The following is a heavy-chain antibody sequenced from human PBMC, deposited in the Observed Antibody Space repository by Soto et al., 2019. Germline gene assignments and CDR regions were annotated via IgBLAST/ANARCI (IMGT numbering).Heavy chain of an antibody. J-gene: IGHJ4*02. CDR2: INPSGGST. CDR3: ARAYCSGGSCYSVAFDY. Sequence: ASVKVSCKASGYTFTSYYMHWVRQAPGQGLEWMGIINPSGGSTSYAQKFQGRVTMTRDTSTSTVYMELSSLRSEDTAVYYCARAYCSGGSCYSVAFDYWGQGTLVTVSS. CDR1: GYTFTSYY. D-gene: IGHD2-15*01. V-gene: IGHV1-46*01.